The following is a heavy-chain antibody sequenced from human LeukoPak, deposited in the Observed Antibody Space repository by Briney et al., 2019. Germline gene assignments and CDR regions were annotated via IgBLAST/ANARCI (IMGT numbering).Heavy chain of an antibody. D-gene: IGHD4/OR15-4a*01. CDR2: INQDGSEK. CDR3: VRDGADSGLYFDY. J-gene: IGHJ4*02. V-gene: IGHV3-7*01. Sequence: GGSLRLSCAASGFTFSSHWMSWVRQAPGKGLELVANINQDGSEKSYVDSVKGRFTISRDNAKNSLYLQMNSLRAEDTAFYYCVRDGADSGLYFDYWGQGTLVTVSS. CDR1: GFTFSSHW.